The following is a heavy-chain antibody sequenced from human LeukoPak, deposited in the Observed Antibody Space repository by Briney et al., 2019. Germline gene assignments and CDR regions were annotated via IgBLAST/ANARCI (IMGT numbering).Heavy chain of an antibody. V-gene: IGHV3-30*02. Sequence: PGGSLRLSCAASGFTFSSYGMYWVRQAPGKGLEWVAFIRSDGTNKYYADSVRGRFTISRDNSKNTLYLQMSSLRAEDTAVYYCARSSGIYLYFDDWGQGTLVTVSS. CDR3: ARSSGIYLYFDD. CDR2: IRSDGTNK. CDR1: GFTFSSYG. J-gene: IGHJ4*02. D-gene: IGHD3-22*01.